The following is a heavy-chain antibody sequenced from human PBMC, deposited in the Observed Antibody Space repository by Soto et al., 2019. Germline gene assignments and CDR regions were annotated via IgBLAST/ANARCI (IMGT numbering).Heavy chain of an antibody. Sequence: GGSLRLSCAASGFTFSLYAMHWVRQAPGKGLEYVSAISHNGGRKYYANSVKGRFTISRDNSKSTLYLQMDSLRAEDTAVYYCARAYEGEDFDYWGQGTLVNVPQ. CDR1: GFTFSLYA. V-gene: IGHV3-64*01. D-gene: IGHD3-16*01. J-gene: IGHJ4*02. CDR2: ISHNGGRK. CDR3: ARAYEGEDFDY.